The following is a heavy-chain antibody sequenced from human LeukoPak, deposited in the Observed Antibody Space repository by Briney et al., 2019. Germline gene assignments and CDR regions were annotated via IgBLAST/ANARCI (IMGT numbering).Heavy chain of an antibody. J-gene: IGHJ6*02. CDR2: INHSGST. Sequence: SETLSLTCTVSGGSIRSSYYYWSWIRQPPGKGLEWIGEINHSGSTNYNPSLKSRVTISVDTSKNQFSLKLCSVTAADTAVYYCARDPSGYRYYYGMDVWGQGTTVTVSS. V-gene: IGHV4-39*07. CDR1: GGSIRSSYYY. D-gene: IGHD3-3*01. CDR3: ARDPSGYRYYYGMDV.